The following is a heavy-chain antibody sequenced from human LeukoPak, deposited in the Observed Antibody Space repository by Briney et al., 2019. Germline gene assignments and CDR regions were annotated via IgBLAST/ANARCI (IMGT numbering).Heavy chain of an antibody. D-gene: IGHD3-10*01. CDR2: IKQDGSEK. Sequence: GGSLTLSCAASGFTSSSYWMSWVRQAPGKGLEWVANIKQDGSEKYYVDSVKGRFTISRDNAKNSLYLQMNSLRAEDTAVYYCARCPWFGELPHPAYGMDVWGKGTTVTVSS. J-gene: IGHJ6*04. CDR1: GFTSSSYW. V-gene: IGHV3-7*03. CDR3: ARCPWFGELPHPAYGMDV.